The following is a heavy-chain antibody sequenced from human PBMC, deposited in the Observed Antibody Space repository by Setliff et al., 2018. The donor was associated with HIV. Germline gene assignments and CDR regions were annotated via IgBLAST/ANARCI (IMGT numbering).Heavy chain of an antibody. CDR2: IIADNGDT. V-gene: IGHV1-3*01. Sequence: ASVKVSCKASGYTFTNFAIHWVRQAPGQRLEWMGWIIADNGDTKYSQKFEGRVTITRDTSASTAYMELSSLRSEDTAVYYCARGFSVYSSSDPLLNWFDPWGQGTLVTVSS. D-gene: IGHD6-6*01. J-gene: IGHJ5*02. CDR1: GYTFTNFA. CDR3: ARGFSVYSSSDPLLNWFDP.